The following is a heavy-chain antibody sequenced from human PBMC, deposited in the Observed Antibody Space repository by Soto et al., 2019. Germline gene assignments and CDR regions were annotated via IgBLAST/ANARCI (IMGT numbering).Heavy chain of an antibody. CDR1: GGCMSSTNW. Sequence: ETLSLTCAVSGGCMSSTNWWNWVRQPPGKGLEWIGEIYHSGMTNFNPSLKSRVTISVDKSKNQFSLKLTSVTAADTAVYYCASLGTTVTRVDDWGQGALVTVSS. CDR3: ASLGTTVTRVDD. V-gene: IGHV4-4*02. CDR2: IYHSGMT. J-gene: IGHJ4*02. D-gene: IGHD4-4*01.